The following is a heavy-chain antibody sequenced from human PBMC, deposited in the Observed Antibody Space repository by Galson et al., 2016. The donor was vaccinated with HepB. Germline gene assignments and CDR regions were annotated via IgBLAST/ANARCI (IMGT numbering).Heavy chain of an antibody. CDR1: GFTFSTFA. D-gene: IGHD1-7*01. CDR2: ITGTGGGT. Sequence: SLRLSCAASGFTFSTFAMSWVRQAPGKGLEWISGITGTGGGTYYADSVKGRFTISRDTSKNTLFLQLGSLRVEDTAVYYCAKDHTGSTVGWSDGMVVWGQGTTVTVSS. J-gene: IGHJ6*02. V-gene: IGHV3-23*01. CDR3: AKDHTGSTVGWSDGMVV.